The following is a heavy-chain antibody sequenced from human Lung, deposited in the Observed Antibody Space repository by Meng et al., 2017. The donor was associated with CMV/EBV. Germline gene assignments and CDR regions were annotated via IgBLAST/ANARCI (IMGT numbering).Heavy chain of an antibody. Sequence: ESLKISXEGSGYSFTGYWIAWVRQMPGRGLEWMGIIYPGDSDTRYSPSFQGQVTISADKSISTAYLQWSSLKASDTAMYYCARHPASVYCSHTTACPYYFDYWGQGKLV. CDR1: GYSFTGYW. CDR2: IYPGDSDT. J-gene: IGHJ4*02. V-gene: IGHV5-51*01. CDR3: ARHPASVYCSHTTACPYYFDY. D-gene: IGHD2-15*01.